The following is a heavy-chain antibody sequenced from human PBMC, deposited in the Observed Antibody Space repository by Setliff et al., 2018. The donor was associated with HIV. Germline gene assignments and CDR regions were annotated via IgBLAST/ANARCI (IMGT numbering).Heavy chain of an antibody. V-gene: IGHV5-51*01. J-gene: IGHJ3*01. CDR3: ARRDGRSMNAFQI. D-gene: IGHD6-13*01. CDR2: IYPGDSDT. Sequence: GESLKISCKGSGYSFTSFWIAWARQMPGKGLEWMGIIYPGDSDTRYSPSFQGQVTISADKSISTAYLQWSSLEASDTAMYYCARRDGRSMNAFQIWGPGTKVTVSS. CDR1: GYSFTSFW.